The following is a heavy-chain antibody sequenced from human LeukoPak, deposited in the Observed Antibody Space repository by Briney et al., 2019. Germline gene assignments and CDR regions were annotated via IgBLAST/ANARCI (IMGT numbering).Heavy chain of an antibody. V-gene: IGHV3-7*01. J-gene: IGHJ3*02. D-gene: IGHD2-2*01. CDR1: GFKFSDFS. Sequence: GSLRLSCAASGFKFSDFSVSWVRQAPGKGLEWVAIINQDGSESYYVDSVRGRFTISRDNTKNSLYLQMNGLRADDTAVYYCAREIPGAMNAFDIWGQGTMVTVSS. CDR2: INQDGSES. CDR3: AREIPGAMNAFDI.